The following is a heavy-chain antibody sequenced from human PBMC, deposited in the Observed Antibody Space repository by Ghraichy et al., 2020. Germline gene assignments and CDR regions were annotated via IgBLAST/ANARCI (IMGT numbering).Heavy chain of an antibody. D-gene: IGHD3-16*01. CDR3: TRDLGRRFDC. J-gene: IGHJ4*02. Sequence: SQTLSLNCAISGDSVSSNSAAWNWIRQSPSRGLEWLGRTYYRSKWSTDYAVSVKSRITINSDTSKNQFSLQLNSVTPEDTAVYYCTRDLGRRFDCWGQGTLVTVSS. V-gene: IGHV6-1*01. CDR2: TYYRSKWST. CDR1: GDSVSSNSAA.